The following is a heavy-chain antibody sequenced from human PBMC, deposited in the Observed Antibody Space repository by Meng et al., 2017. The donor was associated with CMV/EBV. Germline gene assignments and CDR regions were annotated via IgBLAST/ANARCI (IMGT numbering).Heavy chain of an antibody. CDR3: ARGHDFWSVYLPSYYYYGMDV. CDR2: IYYSGST. Sequence: SETLSLTCTVSGGSISSYYWSWIPQPPGKGLEWIGYIYYSGSTNYNPSLKSRVTISVDPSKNQFSLKLSSVTAADTAVYYCARGHDFWSVYLPSYYYYGMDVWGQGTTVTVSS. V-gene: IGHV4-59*01. D-gene: IGHD3-3*01. J-gene: IGHJ6*02. CDR1: GGSISSYY.